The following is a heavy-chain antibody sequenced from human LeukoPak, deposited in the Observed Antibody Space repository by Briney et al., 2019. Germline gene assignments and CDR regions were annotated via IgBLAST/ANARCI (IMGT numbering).Heavy chain of an antibody. CDR1: GGTFSSYA. CDR3: ARDGAPVDYYDSSGYYDY. J-gene: IGHJ4*02. Sequence: SVKVSCKASGGTFSSYAISWVRQAPGQGLEWMGGIIPIFGTANYAQKFQGRVTITADESTSTAYMELSSLRSEDTAVYYCARDGAPVDYYDSSGYYDYWGQGTLVTVSS. V-gene: IGHV1-69*13. D-gene: IGHD3-22*01. CDR2: IIPIFGTA.